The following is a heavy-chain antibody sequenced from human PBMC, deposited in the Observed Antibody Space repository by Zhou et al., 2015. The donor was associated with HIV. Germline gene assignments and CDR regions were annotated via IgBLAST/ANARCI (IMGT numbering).Heavy chain of an antibody. CDR3: ALGAELRSGNWYFDL. CDR1: GGTFSSYA. CDR2: IIPIFGTA. Sequence: QVQLVQSGAEVKKPGSSVKVSCKASGGTFSSYAISWVRQAPGQGLEWMGGIIPIFGTANYAQKFQGRVTITADESTSTAYMELSSLRSEDTAVYYCALGAELRSGNWYFDLVGPWPPWSTVSS. V-gene: IGHV1-69*01. D-gene: IGHD1-26*01. J-gene: IGHJ2*01.